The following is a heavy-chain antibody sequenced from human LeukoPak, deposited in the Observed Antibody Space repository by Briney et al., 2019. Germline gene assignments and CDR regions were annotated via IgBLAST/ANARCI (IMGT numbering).Heavy chain of an antibody. CDR1: GGSISTYY. V-gene: IGHV4-59*08. Sequence: SETLSLTCTVSGGSISTYYWSWIRQPPGKGLEWIGYIYYSGITNYNPSLKSRATISVDTSKNQFSLKLSSVTAADTAVYYCAKRGSNTWSDFDYWGQGTLVTVSS. J-gene: IGHJ4*02. CDR3: AKRGSNTWSDFDY. CDR2: IYYSGIT. D-gene: IGHD6-13*01.